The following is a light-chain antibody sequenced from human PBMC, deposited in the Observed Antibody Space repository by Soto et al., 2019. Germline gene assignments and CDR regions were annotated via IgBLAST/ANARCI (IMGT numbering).Light chain of an antibody. CDR3: QQYGSSPRT. CDR1: QSVSSSY. J-gene: IGKJ1*01. Sequence: EIVLTQSTGTLSLSPGDRATLSCRASQSVSSSYLAWYQQKPGQAPRLLIYGASSRATGIPDRFSGSGSGTDFTLTISRLEPEDFAVYYCQQYGSSPRTFGQGTKVDIK. CDR2: GAS. V-gene: IGKV3-20*01.